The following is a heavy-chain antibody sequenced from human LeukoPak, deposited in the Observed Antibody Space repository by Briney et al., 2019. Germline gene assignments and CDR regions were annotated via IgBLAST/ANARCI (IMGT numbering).Heavy chain of an antibody. D-gene: IGHD6-19*01. CDR1: GFTFSRYR. CDR2: LNSDGSTT. CDR3: ASSGSGWYSFDY. V-gene: IGHV3-74*01. J-gene: IGHJ4*02. Sequence: GGSLRLSCAASGFTFSRYRMHWVRQAPGKGLLWVSGLNSDGSTTNYADSVKGRFTISRDNAKNTLYLQMNSLRAEDTAVYYCASSGSGWYSFDYWGQGTLVTVSS.